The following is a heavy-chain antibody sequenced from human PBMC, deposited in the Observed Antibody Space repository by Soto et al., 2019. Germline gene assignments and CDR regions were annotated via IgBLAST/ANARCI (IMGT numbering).Heavy chain of an antibody. V-gene: IGHV4-31*03. CDR1: GGSISSGGYY. J-gene: IGHJ4*02. D-gene: IGHD3-10*01. Sequence: PSETLSLTCTVSGGSISSGGYYWSWIRQHPGKGLEWIGYIYYSGSTYYNPSLKSRVTISVDTSKNQFSLKLSSVTAADTAVYYCASTLYGSGSYYFDYWGQGTLVTVSS. CDR3: ASTLYGSGSYYFDY. CDR2: IYYSGST.